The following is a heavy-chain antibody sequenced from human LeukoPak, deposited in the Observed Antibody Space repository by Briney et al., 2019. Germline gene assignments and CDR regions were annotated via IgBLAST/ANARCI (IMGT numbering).Heavy chain of an antibody. CDR2: IYYSGST. CDR3: AREILYCSGGSCYSGWFDP. Sequence: PSETLSLTCTVSGGSISSSSYYWGWIRQPPGKGLEWIGSIYYSGSTYYNPSLKSRVTISVDKSKNQFSLKLSSVTAADTAVYYCAREILYCSGGSCYSGWFDPWGQGTLVTVSS. V-gene: IGHV4-39*07. D-gene: IGHD2-15*01. CDR1: GGSISSSSYY. J-gene: IGHJ5*02.